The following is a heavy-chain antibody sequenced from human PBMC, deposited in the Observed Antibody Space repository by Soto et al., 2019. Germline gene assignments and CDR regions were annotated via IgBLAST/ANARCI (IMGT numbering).Heavy chain of an antibody. Sequence: QITLKESGPTLVKPTQTLTLTCTFSGFSLSTSGVGVGWIRQPPGKALEWLALIYWDDDKCYSPSLKSRLTITKDTSKNQLVLTMTNMDPVDTATYYCAHSLYDYVWGTNWFDPWGQGILVTVSS. CDR2: IYWDDDK. V-gene: IGHV2-5*02. J-gene: IGHJ5*02. CDR3: AHSLYDYVWGTNWFDP. CDR1: GFSLSTSGVG. D-gene: IGHD3-16*01.